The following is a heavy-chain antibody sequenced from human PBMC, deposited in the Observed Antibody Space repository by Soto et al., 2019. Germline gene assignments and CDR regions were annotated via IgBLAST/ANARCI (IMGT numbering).Heavy chain of an antibody. Sequence: SGPTLVHPNKTLTLNCTFSGLSLSTTVVVVSSVRPPPGKALEWLALIYWHDDKRYSPSLKSRLSITKDTSKNQVVLTMTDMDPVDTATYYCAHRGGATVGLYYFDYWGQGALVTGSS. CDR2: IYWHDDK. CDR1: GLSLSTTVVV. CDR3: AHRGGATVGLYYFDY. J-gene: IGHJ4*02. V-gene: IGHV2-5*01. D-gene: IGHD3-16*01.